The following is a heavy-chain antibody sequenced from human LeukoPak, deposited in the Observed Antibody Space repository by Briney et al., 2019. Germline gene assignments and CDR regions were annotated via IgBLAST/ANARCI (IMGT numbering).Heavy chain of an antibody. CDR1: GYSFTTYG. CDR2: INGGNGNT. Sequence: ASVKVSCKASGYSFTTYGMHWVRQAPGQRLEWVGWINGGNGNTKYSEKFHGRVTFNRDTSASTAYMELSSLRSEDTAVYYCARDVIIGVRPYFYYNMVVWGQGTTVTVSS. V-gene: IGHV1-3*01. J-gene: IGHJ6*02. D-gene: IGHD3-10*01. CDR3: ARDVIIGVRPYFYYNMVV.